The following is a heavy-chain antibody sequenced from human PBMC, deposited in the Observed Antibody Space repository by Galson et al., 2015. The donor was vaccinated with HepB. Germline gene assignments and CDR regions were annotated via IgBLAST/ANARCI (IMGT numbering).Heavy chain of an antibody. CDR2: IIPIFGTA. D-gene: IGHD5-18*01. CDR3: ASKAVDTAMGDLDY. CDR1: GGTFSSYA. V-gene: IGHV1-69*13. J-gene: IGHJ4*02. Sequence: SVKVSCKASGGTFSSYAISWVRQAPGQGLEWMGGIIPIFGTANYAQKFQGRVTITADESTSTAYMELSSLRSEDTAVYYCASKAVDTAMGDLDYWGQGTLVTVSS.